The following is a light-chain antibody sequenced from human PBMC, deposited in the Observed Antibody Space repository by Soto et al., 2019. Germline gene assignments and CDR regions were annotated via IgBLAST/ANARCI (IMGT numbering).Light chain of an antibody. CDR1: QTVTSSY. Sequence: VLTQSPGSRSLSPGERATVSCRASQTVTSSYLAWYQQRPGQAPQLLIYDADKRATGISERFSGSESGRDYILTIIRLDPEDYAVYYCQQYGDSITFGGGTKVEIK. CDR3: QQYGDSIT. J-gene: IGKJ4*01. CDR2: DAD. V-gene: IGKV3-20*01.